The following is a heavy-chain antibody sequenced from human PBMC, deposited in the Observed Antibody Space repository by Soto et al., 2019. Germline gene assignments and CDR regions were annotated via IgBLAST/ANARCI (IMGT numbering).Heavy chain of an antibody. Sequence: TSETLSLTCAVYGGSFSGYYWSWIRQPPGKGLEWIGCVYHTGRTSYNPSLKSRVSISMDTSKNQFSLNLDSVTAADTAVYFCARDFAYFDSWGQGTLVTVSS. J-gene: IGHJ4*02. CDR3: ARDFAYFDS. D-gene: IGHD3-3*01. V-gene: IGHV4-34*11. CDR1: GGSFSGYY. CDR2: VYHTGRT.